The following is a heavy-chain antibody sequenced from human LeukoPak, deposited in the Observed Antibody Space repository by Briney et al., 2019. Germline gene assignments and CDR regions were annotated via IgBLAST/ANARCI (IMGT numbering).Heavy chain of an antibody. J-gene: IGHJ4*02. D-gene: IGHD6-13*01. Sequence: PSETLSLTCAVYGGSFSGYYWSWIRQPPGKGLEWIGEINHSGSTNYNPSLKSRVTISVDTSKNQFPLKLSSVTAADTAVYYCAREAGIAAAGPFDYWGQGTLVTVSS. CDR2: INHSGST. CDR1: GGSFSGYY. V-gene: IGHV4-34*01. CDR3: AREAGIAAAGPFDY.